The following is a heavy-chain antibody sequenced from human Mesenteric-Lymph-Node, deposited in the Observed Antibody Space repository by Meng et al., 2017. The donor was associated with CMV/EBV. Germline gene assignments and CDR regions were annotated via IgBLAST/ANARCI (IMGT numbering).Heavy chain of an antibody. CDR3: ASVALSTSLFPRSFDY. V-gene: IGHV4-59*12. Sequence: SETLSLTCTVSGASISSYYWSWIRKPPGKGLEWIGYIYDIGKTKYNPLLQSRVTTSVDTSKNQFSLNVRSVTAADSAIYYCASVALSTSLFPRSFDYWGQGTLVTVPQ. CDR1: GASISSYY. J-gene: IGHJ4*02. D-gene: IGHD6-13*01. CDR2: IYDIGKT.